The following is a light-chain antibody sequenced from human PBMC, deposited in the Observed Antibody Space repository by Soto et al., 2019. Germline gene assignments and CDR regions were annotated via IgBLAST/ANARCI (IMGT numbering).Light chain of an antibody. CDR3: QQGNSYPLT. CDR2: SAS. CDR1: QDISNY. J-gene: IGKJ4*01. Sequence: DIQLTQSPSFLSASVGDRVTITCRATQDISNYLAWYQQKPGKAPNLLIHSASTLRGGVSSRFGGSGSETEFTLTISSLQPEDLATYYCQQGNSYPLTFGGGTKVEIK. V-gene: IGKV1-9*01.